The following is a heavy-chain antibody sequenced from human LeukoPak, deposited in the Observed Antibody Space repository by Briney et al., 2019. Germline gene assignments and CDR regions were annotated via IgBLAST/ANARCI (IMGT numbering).Heavy chain of an antibody. J-gene: IGHJ4*02. Sequence: GGSLRLSCAASRFTFSSNAMSWVRQAPGKGLEWVSAISGSGVTTYYADSVMGRFTVSRDNSKTTLYLQMNSLRADDTAVYYCAKGGPTGSNYFDFWGQGTLVTVSS. CDR3: AKGGPTGSNYFDF. CDR2: ISGSGVTT. CDR1: RFTFSSNA. V-gene: IGHV3-23*01. D-gene: IGHD1-26*01.